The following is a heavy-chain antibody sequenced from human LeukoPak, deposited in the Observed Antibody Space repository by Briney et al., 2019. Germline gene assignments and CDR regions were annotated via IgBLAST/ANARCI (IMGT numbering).Heavy chain of an antibody. D-gene: IGHD2-2*01. V-gene: IGHV3-20*04. J-gene: IGHJ4*02. Sequence: GGSLRLFCSASGLDFDAHGMSWVRQVPGKGLEWVSGINWSGGSTAYADPMRGRITISRDNAKNSLYLRMDSLRAEDTALYYCARAPITSPSYFDYWGQGTLVTVCS. CDR1: GLDFDAHG. CDR3: ARAPITSPSYFDY. CDR2: INWSGGST.